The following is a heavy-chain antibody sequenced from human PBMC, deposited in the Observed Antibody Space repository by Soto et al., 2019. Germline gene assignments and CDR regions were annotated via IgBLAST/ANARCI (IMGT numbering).Heavy chain of an antibody. CDR2: IIPITGTT. Sequence: QVQLVQSGAEVKKPGSSVKVSCRASGGTFSNYAVSWVRQAPGQGLEWMGGIIPITGTTNYAQKFQGRVTINADESATTVYMELSSLRSEYTAIYYCARGPDRSGCYLFDNWGPGTLVTVSP. J-gene: IGHJ4*02. V-gene: IGHV1-69*01. CDR3: ARGPDRSGCYLFDN. CDR1: GGTFSNYA. D-gene: IGHD3-22*01.